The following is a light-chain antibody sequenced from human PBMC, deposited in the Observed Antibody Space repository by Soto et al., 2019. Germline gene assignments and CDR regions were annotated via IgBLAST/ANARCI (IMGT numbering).Light chain of an antibody. CDR2: EVH. V-gene: IGLV2-8*01. CDR3: SSYAGSSIEVV. Sequence: QSVLTQPPSASGSPGQSVTISCTGTSSDVGGNVYVSWYQQHPGRVPKLMIYEVHKRPSGVPDRFSGSKSGNTASLTVSGLQAEDEADYYCSSYAGSSIEVVFGGGTKLTVL. J-gene: IGLJ2*01. CDR1: SSDVGGNVY.